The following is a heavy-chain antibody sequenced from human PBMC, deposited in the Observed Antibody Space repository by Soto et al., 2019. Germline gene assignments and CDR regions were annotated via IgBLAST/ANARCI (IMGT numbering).Heavy chain of an antibody. Sequence: GGSLRLSCAASGFTFSSYSMNWVRQAPGKGLEWVSYISSSSSTIYYADSVKGRFTISRDNAKNSLYLQMNSLRGEDTAVYYCARQLASSGYYISAFDIWGQGTMVTVSS. CDR2: ISSSSSTI. CDR3: ARQLASSGYYISAFDI. D-gene: IGHD3-22*01. V-gene: IGHV3-48*01. CDR1: GFTFSSYS. J-gene: IGHJ3*02.